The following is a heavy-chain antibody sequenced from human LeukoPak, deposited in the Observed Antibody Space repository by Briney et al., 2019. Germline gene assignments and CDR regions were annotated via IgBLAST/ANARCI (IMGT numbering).Heavy chain of an antibody. J-gene: IGHJ3*02. D-gene: IGHD6-13*01. CDR1: GGSISSGGYY. CDR2: IYTSGST. Sequence: SETLSLTCTVSGGSISSGGYYWSWIRQPAGKGLEWIGRIYTSGSTNYNPSLKSRVTMSVDTSKNQFSLKLSSVTAADTAVYYCARDLNDRQLVRDAFDIWGQGTMVTVSS. CDR3: ARDLNDRQLVRDAFDI. V-gene: IGHV4-61*02.